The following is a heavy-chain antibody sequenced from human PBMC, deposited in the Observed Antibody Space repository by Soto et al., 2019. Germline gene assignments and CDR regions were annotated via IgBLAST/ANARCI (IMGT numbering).Heavy chain of an antibody. Sequence: LSLTCTVSGGSISSGDYYWSWIRQPPGKGLEWIGYIFYSGSTYYNPSLKSRVTVSVDTSKNQFSLKLSSVTAADTAVYYCARDLASQDAFDIWGQGTTVTVSS. CDR2: IFYSGST. V-gene: IGHV4-30-4*01. J-gene: IGHJ3*02. CDR1: GGSISSGDYY. CDR3: ARDLASQDAFDI. D-gene: IGHD1-26*01.